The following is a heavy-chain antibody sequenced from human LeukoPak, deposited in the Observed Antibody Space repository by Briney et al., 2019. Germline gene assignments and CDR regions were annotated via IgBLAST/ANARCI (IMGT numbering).Heavy chain of an antibody. CDR2: IYYSGST. Sequence: SETLSLTCTVSGGSISGYYWSWIRQLPGKGLEWIGYIYYSGSTYYNPSLKSRVTISIDTSKNQFSLKLSSVTAADTALYYCASAPHVNYFDYWGQGALVTVST. D-gene: IGHD2/OR15-2a*01. CDR1: GGSISGYY. V-gene: IGHV4-59*01. CDR3: ASAPHVNYFDY. J-gene: IGHJ4*02.